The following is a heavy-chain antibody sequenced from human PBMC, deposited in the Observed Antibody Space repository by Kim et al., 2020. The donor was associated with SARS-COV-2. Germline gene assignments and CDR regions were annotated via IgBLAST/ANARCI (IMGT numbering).Heavy chain of an antibody. CDR2: T. V-gene: IGHV3-23*01. J-gene: IGHJ4*02. Sequence: TYYADSVKGRFTIYRDNSKNTVDLQMNGLRAEDTAVYHCATDPWGTRYLAYWGQGTLVTVSS. CDR3: ATDPWGTRYLAY. D-gene: IGHD3-16*01.